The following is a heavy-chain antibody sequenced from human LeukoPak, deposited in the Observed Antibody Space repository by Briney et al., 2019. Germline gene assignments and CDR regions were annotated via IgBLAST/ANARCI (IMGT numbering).Heavy chain of an antibody. CDR1: GYTFTGYY. J-gene: IGHJ3*02. Sequence: ASVKVSCKASGYTFTGYYMHWVRQAPGQGLEWMGWMNPNSGNTGYAQKFQGRVTITRNTSISTAYMELSSLRSEDTAVYYCARVRPGYTRRITIFGVVTKGDAFDIWGQGTMVTVSS. V-gene: IGHV1-8*03. D-gene: IGHD3-3*01. CDR2: MNPNSGNT. CDR3: ARVRPGYTRRITIFGVVTKGDAFDI.